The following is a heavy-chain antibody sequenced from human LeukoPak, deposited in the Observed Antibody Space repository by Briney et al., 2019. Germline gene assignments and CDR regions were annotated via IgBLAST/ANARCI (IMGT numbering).Heavy chain of an antibody. V-gene: IGHV4-59*01. Sequence: SETLSLTCTVSGVSISSYYWSWIRQPPGKGLEWIGYIYYSGSTNYNPSLKSRVTISVDTSKNQFSLKLSSVTAADTAVYYCASTYYDFWSGYYTGGTFDYWGQGTLVTVSS. CDR2: IYYSGST. CDR1: GVSISSYY. CDR3: ASTYYDFWSGYYTGGTFDY. D-gene: IGHD3-3*01. J-gene: IGHJ4*02.